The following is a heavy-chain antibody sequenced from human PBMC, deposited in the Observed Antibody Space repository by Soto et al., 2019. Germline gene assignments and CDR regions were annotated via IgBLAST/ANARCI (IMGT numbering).Heavy chain of an antibody. J-gene: IGHJ6*03. Sequence: QVQLVQSGAEVKKPGASVKVSCKASGYTFTSYGIRWVRQAPGQGLEWMGWISAYNGNTNYAQKLQGRVTMTTDTTTSTAYMELRSLRSDDTAVYYCARDEREWGNYYYLDVWGKGTTVTVSS. CDR3: ARDEREWGNYYYLDV. V-gene: IGHV1-18*01. CDR2: ISAYNGNT. CDR1: GYTFTSYG. D-gene: IGHD3-3*01.